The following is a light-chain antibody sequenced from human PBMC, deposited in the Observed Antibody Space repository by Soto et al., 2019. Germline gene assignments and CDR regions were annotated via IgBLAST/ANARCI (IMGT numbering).Light chain of an antibody. CDR3: QQYNNWPIT. CDR2: AAS. CDR1: QDISDY. V-gene: IGKV1-9*01. J-gene: IGKJ5*01. Sequence: DIQMTQSPSFRSASVGDRVTITCRASQDISDYLAWYQQRPGKAPKLLIYAASSLQSGVPSRFSGSGSETDFTLTISSLRSEDSAVYHCQQYNNWPITFGQVTRLEIK.